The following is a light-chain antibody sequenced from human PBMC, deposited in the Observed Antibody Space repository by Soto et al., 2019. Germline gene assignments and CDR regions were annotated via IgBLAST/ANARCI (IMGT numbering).Light chain of an antibody. CDR2: ASS. CDR3: QQSYITPPT. Sequence: DIQMTQSPSSLSASVGDRVTITCRSSQSISSYLNWYQQKPGKAPKLLIYASSSLQSGVPSRFSGSGSGTDFTLTISSLQPEDFATYYCQQSYITPPTFGQGTELEIK. V-gene: IGKV1-39*01. CDR1: QSISSY. J-gene: IGKJ2*01.